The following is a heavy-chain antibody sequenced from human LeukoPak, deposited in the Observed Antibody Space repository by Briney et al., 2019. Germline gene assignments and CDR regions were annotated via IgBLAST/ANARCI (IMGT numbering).Heavy chain of an antibody. Sequence: VKGRFTISRDNAKNSLYLQMNSLRAEDTALYYCTRSTKDYGSGTDLSRYCYMDVWGKGTTVTVSS. J-gene: IGHJ6*03. D-gene: IGHD3-10*01. CDR3: TRSTKDYGSGTDLSRYCYMDV. V-gene: IGHV3-21*01.